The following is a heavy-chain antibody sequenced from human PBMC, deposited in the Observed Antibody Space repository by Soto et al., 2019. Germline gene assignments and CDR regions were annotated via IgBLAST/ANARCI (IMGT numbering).Heavy chain of an antibody. V-gene: IGHV4-4*02. CDR2: VYHSGST. J-gene: IGHJ3*02. CDR3: ARSLGGIAARPGALDI. CDR1: GGSISSSNW. D-gene: IGHD6-6*01. Sequence: SETLSLTCAVSGGSISSSNWWSWVRQPPGKGLEWIGEVYHSGSTNYNPSLKSRVTISVDKSKNQFSLKLSSVTAADTAVYYCARSLGGIAARPGALDIWGQGTMVTVSS.